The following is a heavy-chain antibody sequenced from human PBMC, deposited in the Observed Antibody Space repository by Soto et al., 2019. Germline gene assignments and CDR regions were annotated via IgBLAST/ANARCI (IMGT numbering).Heavy chain of an antibody. CDR2: IYHSGST. J-gene: IGHJ4*02. CDR3: ARGGVDYYDSSGYYFSPCYFDY. V-gene: IGHV4-59*12. Sequence: SETLSLTCTVSGGSIKSYYWSWVRQPPGKGLEWIGYIYHSGSTYYNPSLKSRVTISVDRSKNQFSLKLSSVTAADTAVYYCARGGVDYYDSSGYYFSPCYFDYWGQGTLVTVS. CDR1: GGSIKSYY. D-gene: IGHD3-22*01.